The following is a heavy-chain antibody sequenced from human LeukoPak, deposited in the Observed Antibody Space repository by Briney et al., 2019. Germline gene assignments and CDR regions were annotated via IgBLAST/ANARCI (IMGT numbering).Heavy chain of an antibody. CDR1: GFTLSSYA. V-gene: IGHV3-23*01. CDR2: ISGSGRDT. D-gene: IGHD3-22*01. CDR3: ATNYYDSSGYFPDLDY. Sequence: AGSLTLSCAASGFTLSSYALNWVRQAPVKGLEWVSGISGSGRDTYYVDSVKDRFTISRDNSKNTLYLQMNSLRADDTAVYYCATNYYDSSGYFPDLDYWGQGALVSVSS. J-gene: IGHJ4*02.